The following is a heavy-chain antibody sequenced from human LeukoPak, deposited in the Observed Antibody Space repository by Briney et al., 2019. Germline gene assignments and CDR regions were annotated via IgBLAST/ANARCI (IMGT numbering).Heavy chain of an antibody. Sequence: ASVKVSCKASGYTFTGYYMHWVRQAPGQGLEWMGWINPNSGGTNYAQKFQGRVTMTRDTSISTAYMELSRLRPDDTAVYYCARVSVGITMIVVARPWYFDLWGRGTLVTVSS. CDR1: GYTFTGYY. V-gene: IGHV1-2*02. D-gene: IGHD3-22*01. J-gene: IGHJ2*01. CDR2: INPNSGGT. CDR3: ARVSVGITMIVVARPWYFDL.